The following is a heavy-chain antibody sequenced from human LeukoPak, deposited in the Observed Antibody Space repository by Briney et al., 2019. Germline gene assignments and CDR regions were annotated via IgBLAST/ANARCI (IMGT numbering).Heavy chain of an antibody. Sequence: SGGSLRLSCAASGFTFINYAMYWVRQAPGKGLEWVSGISASGGSTEYADSVKGRFTISRDTSENTLFLQMNNLRADDTAVYYCARRPNALDIWGQGTVVTVSS. CDR3: ARRPNALDI. J-gene: IGHJ3*02. D-gene: IGHD6-6*01. V-gene: IGHV3-23*01. CDR2: ISASGGST. CDR1: GFTFINYA.